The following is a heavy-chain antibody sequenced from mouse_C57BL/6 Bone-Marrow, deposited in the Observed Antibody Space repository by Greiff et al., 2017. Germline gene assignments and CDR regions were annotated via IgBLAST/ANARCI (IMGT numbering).Heavy chain of an antibody. D-gene: IGHD2-4*01. CDR3: ARSGYYDYDVYFDY. CDR1: GYTFTDYY. CDR2: INPNNGGT. Sequence: VQLQQSGPELVKPGASVKISCKASGYTFTDYYMNWVKQSHGKSLEWIGDINPNNGGTSYNQKFKGKATLTVDKSSSTAYMELRSLTSEDSAVYYCARSGYYDYDVYFDYWGQGTTLTVSS. V-gene: IGHV1-26*01. J-gene: IGHJ2*01.